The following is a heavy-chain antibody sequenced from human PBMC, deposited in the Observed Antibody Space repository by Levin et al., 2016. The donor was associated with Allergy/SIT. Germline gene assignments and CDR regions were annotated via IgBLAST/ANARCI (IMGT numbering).Heavy chain of an antibody. V-gene: IGHV1-18*01. CDR2: ISAYNGNT. CDR3: ARVGYSYGPGYFGY. J-gene: IGHJ4*02. D-gene: IGHD5-18*01. Sequence: WVRQAPGQGLEWMGWISAYNGNTNYAQKLQGRVTMTTDTSTSTAYMELRSLRSDDTAVYYCARVGYSYGPGYFGYWGQGTLVTVSS.